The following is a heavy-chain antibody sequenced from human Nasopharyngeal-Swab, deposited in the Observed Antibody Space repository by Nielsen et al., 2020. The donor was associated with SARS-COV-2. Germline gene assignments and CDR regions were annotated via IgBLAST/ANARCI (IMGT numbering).Heavy chain of an antibody. J-gene: IGHJ4*02. CDR2: INHSGST. Sequence: SRQPPGKALEWIGEINHSGSTNYNPSLKSRVTISVDTSKNQFSLKLSSVTAADTAVYYCARGLVMGIFGVVISSKYFDYWGQGTLVTVSS. V-gene: IGHV4-34*01. D-gene: IGHD3-3*01. CDR3: ARGLVMGIFGVVISSKYFDY.